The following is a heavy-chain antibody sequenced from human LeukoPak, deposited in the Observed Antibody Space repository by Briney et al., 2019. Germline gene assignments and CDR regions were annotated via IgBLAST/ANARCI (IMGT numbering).Heavy chain of an antibody. J-gene: IGHJ5*02. CDR3: ARDPYCSGGSCYQA. Sequence: GGSLRLSWAASGFTVTSDYMTWVRQAPGKGLEWVSIISSGGNTYYADTVKGRFIISRDNSKNTLYLQMHSLRAEDTAVYYCARDPYCSGGSCYQAWGQGTLVTVSS. V-gene: IGHV3-66*01. D-gene: IGHD2-15*01. CDR1: GFTVTSDY. CDR2: ISSGGNT.